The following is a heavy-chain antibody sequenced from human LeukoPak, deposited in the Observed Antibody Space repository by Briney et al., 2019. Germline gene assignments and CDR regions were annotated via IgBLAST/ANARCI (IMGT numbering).Heavy chain of an antibody. J-gene: IGHJ4*02. Sequence: GSLRLSCAASGFTFSNDAMSWGRQGPEEGLGWGSAISGSCGSTYYTDSVKGPFTISRDNSKSTLFLQMNSLRAEDTAVYYCAKDPRVGSRVATPCHWGQGTLVTVSS. CDR3: AKDPRVGSRVATPCH. CDR1: GFTFSNDA. CDR2: ISGSCGST. V-gene: IGHV3-23*01. D-gene: IGHD5-24*01.